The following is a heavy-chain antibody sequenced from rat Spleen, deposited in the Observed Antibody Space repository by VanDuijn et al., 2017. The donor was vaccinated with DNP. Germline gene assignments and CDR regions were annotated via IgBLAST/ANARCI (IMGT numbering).Heavy chain of an antibody. V-gene: IGHV5-17*01. J-gene: IGHJ3*01. D-gene: IGHD1-10*01. Sequence: EVQLVESGGGLVQSGNSLTLSCAASGFIFSDYALAWVRQSPKKGLEWVATIVYDGNPTYYRDSVMGRFTISRDNAKTTLFLQMDSLRSEDMATYYCARPIYNNHGGFAYWGQGTLVTVSS. CDR3: ARPIYNNHGGFAY. CDR1: GFIFSDYA. CDR2: IVYDGNPT.